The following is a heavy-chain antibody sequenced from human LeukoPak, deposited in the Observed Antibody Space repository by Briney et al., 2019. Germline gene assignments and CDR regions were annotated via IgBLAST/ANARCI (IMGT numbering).Heavy chain of an antibody. Sequence: GGSLRLSCVVSGFNFNNYGMNWVRQAPGKGLDWVASIAYDGSNENYAESVKGRFTTSRDNSKNTLYLQLSSLTAEDTAVYYCARPSGSVTIFGVVDYFDYWGQGSLVTVSS. J-gene: IGHJ4*02. D-gene: IGHD3-3*01. CDR2: IAYDGSNE. V-gene: IGHV3-30*04. CDR3: ARPSGSVTIFGVVDYFDY. CDR1: GFNFNNYG.